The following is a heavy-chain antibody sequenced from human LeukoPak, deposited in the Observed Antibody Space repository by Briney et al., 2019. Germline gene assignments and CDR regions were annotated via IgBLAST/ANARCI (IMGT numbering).Heavy chain of an antibody. Sequence: PGTSLRLSCAASGFTFSDYYMSWIRQAPGKGLEWISFISSSSSSYTNYADSVKGRFTISRDNTKNSLYLQMNNLRAEDTAVYYCARGGADYVIGYWGQGTLVTVSS. CDR2: ISSSSSSYT. CDR1: GFTFSDYY. J-gene: IGHJ4*02. D-gene: IGHD4-17*01. V-gene: IGHV3-11*06. CDR3: ARGGADYVIGY.